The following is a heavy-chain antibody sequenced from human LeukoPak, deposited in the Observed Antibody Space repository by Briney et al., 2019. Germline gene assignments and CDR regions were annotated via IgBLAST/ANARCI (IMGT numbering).Heavy chain of an antibody. J-gene: IGHJ3*02. D-gene: IGHD1-14*01. Sequence: PSETLSLTCTVSGGPISSSSYYWGWIRQPPGKGLEWIGSIYYSGSTYYNPSLKSRVTISVDTSKNQFSLKLSSVTAADTAVYYCARPSDNKPLDAFDIWGQGTMVTVSS. V-gene: IGHV4-39*01. CDR3: ARPSDNKPLDAFDI. CDR1: GGPISSSSYY. CDR2: IYYSGST.